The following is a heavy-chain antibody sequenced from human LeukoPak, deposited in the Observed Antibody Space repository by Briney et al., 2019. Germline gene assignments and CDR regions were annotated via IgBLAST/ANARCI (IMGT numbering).Heavy chain of an antibody. V-gene: IGHV1-2*02. CDR3: ARSPDILTGENFDY. CDR1: GYTFATYG. J-gene: IGHJ4*02. Sequence: ASVKVSCKASGYTFATYGISWVRQAPGQGLEWMGWINLNSGGTNYAQKFQGRVTMTRDTSISTVYMELSRLRSDDTAANYCARSPDILTGENFDYWGQGTLVTVSS. D-gene: IGHD3-9*01. CDR2: INLNSGGT.